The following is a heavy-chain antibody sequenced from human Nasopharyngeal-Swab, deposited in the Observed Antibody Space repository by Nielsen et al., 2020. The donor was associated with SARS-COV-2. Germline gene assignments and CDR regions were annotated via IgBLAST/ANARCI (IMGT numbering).Heavy chain of an antibody. Sequence: WVRQAPGQGLEWMGIINPNSDYTNYAQKFQGRVTITRDTPASTAYMELSSLRSEDTAIYYCARDLGGYYYYMDVWGKGTTVTVSS. D-gene: IGHD3-16*01. V-gene: IGHV1-46*01. J-gene: IGHJ6*03. CDR3: ARDLGGYYYYMDV. CDR2: INPNSDYT.